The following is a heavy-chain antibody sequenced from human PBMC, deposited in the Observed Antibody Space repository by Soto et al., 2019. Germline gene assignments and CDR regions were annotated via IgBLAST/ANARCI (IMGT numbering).Heavy chain of an antibody. V-gene: IGHV3-53*01. J-gene: IGHJ3*01. CDR2: LYDLDGS. D-gene: IGHD1-1*01. Sequence: DVQLVESGGGLIQPGESLRLSCAAFGFTISGKKYVAWVRQAPGKGLEWVSALYDLDGSFYAASVKGRFTTSSDSSKTTVYSQMNDLRPDDTAGYYCATWHEREHAYDVWGQGTTVTVSS. CDR3: ATWHEREHAYDV. CDR1: GFTISGKKY.